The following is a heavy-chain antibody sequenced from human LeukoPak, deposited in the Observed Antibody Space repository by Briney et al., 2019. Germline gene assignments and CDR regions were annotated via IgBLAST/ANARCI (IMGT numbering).Heavy chain of an antibody. V-gene: IGHV4-59*01. CDR1: GGSISSYY. D-gene: IGHD1-1*01. Sequence: SETLSLTCTVSGGSISSYYWSWIRQPPGKGLEWIGYIYYSGSTNYNPSLKSRVTIPVDTSKNQFSLKLSSVTAADTAVYYCARATTGFDYLGQGTLVTVSS. J-gene: IGHJ4*02. CDR3: ARATTGFDY. CDR2: IYYSGST.